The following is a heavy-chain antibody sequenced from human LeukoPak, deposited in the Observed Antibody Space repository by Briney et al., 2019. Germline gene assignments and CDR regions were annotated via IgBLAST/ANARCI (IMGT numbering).Heavy chain of an antibody. CDR2: ISGSGGST. J-gene: IGHJ4*02. Sequence: PGGSLRLSCAASGFTFSSYAMSWVRQAPGKGLEWVSAISGSGGSTYYADSVKGRFTISRDNSKNTLYLQMNSLRAEDAAVYYCAKSRGYERITIFGVPDDGVFDYWGQGTLVTVSS. V-gene: IGHV3-23*01. D-gene: IGHD3-3*01. CDR1: GFTFSSYA. CDR3: AKSRGYERITIFGVPDDGVFDY.